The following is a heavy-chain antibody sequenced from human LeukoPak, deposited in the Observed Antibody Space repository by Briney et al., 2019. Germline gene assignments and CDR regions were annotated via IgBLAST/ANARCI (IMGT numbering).Heavy chain of an antibody. D-gene: IGHD3-22*01. V-gene: IGHV3-15*01. Sequence: PGGSLRLSCAASEFTLSNAWMNWVRQAPGKGLEWGGRIRSTTDGGTTDYAAPVKGRFTISRDDSKNTLYLQMDSLKTEDTAVYYCSRGGRRESDSSGFYLFYYGMDVWGQGTTVTVSS. CDR3: SRGGRRESDSSGFYLFYYGMDV. J-gene: IGHJ6*02. CDR2: IRSTTDGGTT. CDR1: EFTLSNAW.